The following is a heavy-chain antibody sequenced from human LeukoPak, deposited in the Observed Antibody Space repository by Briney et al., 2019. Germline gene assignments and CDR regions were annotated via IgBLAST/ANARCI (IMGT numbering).Heavy chain of an antibody. D-gene: IGHD6-13*01. V-gene: IGHV4-61*02. CDR2: IYTSGST. CDR1: GGSISSGSYY. CDR3: ARDAGHYSSSWYGLDY. Sequence: SETLSLTCTVSGGSISSGSYYWSWIRQPAGKGLEWIGRIYTSGSTNYNPSLKSRVTISVDTSKNQFSLKLSSVTAADTAVYYCARDAGHYSSSWYGLDYWGQGTLVTVSS. J-gene: IGHJ4*02.